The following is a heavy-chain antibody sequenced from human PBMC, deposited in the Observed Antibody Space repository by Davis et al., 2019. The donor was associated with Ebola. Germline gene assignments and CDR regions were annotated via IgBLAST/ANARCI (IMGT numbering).Heavy chain of an antibody. J-gene: IGHJ4*02. CDR3: ARPKLGVGPLDY. Sequence: SVKVSCKASGGTFSSYAISWVRQAPGQGLEWMGRIIPILGIANYAQKFQGRVTITADKSTSTAYMELSSLRSEDTAVYYCARPKLGVGPLDYWGQGTLVTVSS. V-gene: IGHV1-69*04. CDR2: IIPILGIA. CDR1: GGTFSSYA. D-gene: IGHD6-6*01.